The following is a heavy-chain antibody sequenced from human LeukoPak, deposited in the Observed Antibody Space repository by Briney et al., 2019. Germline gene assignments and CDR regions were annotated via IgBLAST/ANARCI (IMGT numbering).Heavy chain of an antibody. D-gene: IGHD3-9*01. V-gene: IGHV4-31*03. J-gene: IGHJ5*02. CDR3: ASSVPSYYDILTGYQLGWFDP. CDR1: VGSISSGGYY. CDR2: LYYSGST. Sequence: PSQTLSLTCTVSVGSISSGGYYWSWLRHHPGRGREWIGYLYYSGSTYYNPSLKSRVTISVDTSKKQFSLKLSSVTAADTAVYSCASSVPSYYDILTGYQLGWFDPWGQGTLVTVSS.